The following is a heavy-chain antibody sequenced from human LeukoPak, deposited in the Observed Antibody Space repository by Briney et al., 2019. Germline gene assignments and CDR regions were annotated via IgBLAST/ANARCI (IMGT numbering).Heavy chain of an antibody. CDR1: GYSLSSGYY. Sequence: PSETLSLTCTVSGYSLSSGYYWGWIRPPPGKGLEWIGSIYHSGSTYYNPSLKSRVTISVDTSKNQFSLKLSSVTTADTAVYYCARETLQWYYGSGSYYDYWGQGTLVTVSS. CDR3: ARETLQWYYGSGSYYDY. J-gene: IGHJ4*02. CDR2: IYHSGST. D-gene: IGHD3-10*01. V-gene: IGHV4-38-2*02.